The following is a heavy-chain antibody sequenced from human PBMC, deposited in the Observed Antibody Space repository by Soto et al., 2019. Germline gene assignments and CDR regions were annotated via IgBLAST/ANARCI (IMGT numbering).Heavy chain of an antibody. D-gene: IGHD3-16*01. V-gene: IGHV3-30*18. CDR3: AKDPNPLNSFVWAFDI. Sequence: GGSLRLSCAASGFTFSSYGMHWVRQAPGKGLEWVAVISYDGSNKYYADSVKGRFTISRDNSKNTLYLQMNSLRAEDTAVYYCAKDPNPLNSFVWAFDIWGQGTMVTVSS. CDR2: ISYDGSNK. J-gene: IGHJ3*02. CDR1: GFTFSSYG.